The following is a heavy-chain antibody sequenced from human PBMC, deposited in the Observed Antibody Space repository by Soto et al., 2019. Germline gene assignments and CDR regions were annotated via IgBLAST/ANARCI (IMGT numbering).Heavy chain of an antibody. D-gene: IGHD3-3*01. J-gene: IGHJ6*02. CDR1: GFTFGDYA. CDR3: TRGRESGYYSYYGMDV. CDR2: IRSKAYGGTT. Sequence: GGSLRLSCTASGFTFGDYAMSWVRQAPGKGLEWVGFIRSKAYGGTTEYAASVKGRFTISSDDSTSIAYLLMNSLKTADTAVYYCTRGRESGYYSYYGMDVWGQGTTVTVSS. V-gene: IGHV3-49*04.